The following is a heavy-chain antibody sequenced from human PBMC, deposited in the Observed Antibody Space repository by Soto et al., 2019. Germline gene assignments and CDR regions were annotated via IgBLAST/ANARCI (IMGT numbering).Heavy chain of an antibody. D-gene: IGHD3-10*01. CDR3: ARVWGGAFDF. CDR1: GDSISVGYY. J-gene: IGHJ3*01. Sequence: PSETLSLTCTVSGDSISVGYYWSWIRQPPGKGLEWIGYIYYSGSTNYNPSLKSRVTISVDTSKNRFSLRLSSVTAADTAVYYCARVWGGAFDFWGQGTMVTVS. V-gene: IGHV4-61*08. CDR2: IYYSGST.